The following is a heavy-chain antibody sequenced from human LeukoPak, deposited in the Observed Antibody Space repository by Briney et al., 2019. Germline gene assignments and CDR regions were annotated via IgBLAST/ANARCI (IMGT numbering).Heavy chain of an antibody. Sequence: RPSETLSLTCTVSGGSISSSSYYWGWIRQPPGKGLEWIGSIYYSGSTNYNPSLKSRVTISVDTSKNQFSLKLSSVTAADTAVYYCARGQAYYYYGMDVWGQGTTVTVSS. CDR2: IYYSGST. J-gene: IGHJ6*02. CDR3: ARGQAYYYYGMDV. CDR1: GGSISSSSYY. V-gene: IGHV4-39*07.